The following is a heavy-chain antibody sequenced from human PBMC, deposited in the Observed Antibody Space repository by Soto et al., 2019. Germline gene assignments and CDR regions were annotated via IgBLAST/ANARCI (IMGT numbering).Heavy chain of an antibody. CDR2: IKSKTDGGTT. Sequence: GGSLRLSCAASGFTFSNAWMNWVRQAPGKGLEWVGRIKSKTDGGTTDYAAPVKGRFTISRDDSKNTLYLQMNSLKTKDTAVYYCTTDQGQWLVVFDYWGQGTLVTVSS. D-gene: IGHD6-19*01. CDR3: TTDQGQWLVVFDY. CDR1: GFTFSNAW. J-gene: IGHJ4*02. V-gene: IGHV3-15*07.